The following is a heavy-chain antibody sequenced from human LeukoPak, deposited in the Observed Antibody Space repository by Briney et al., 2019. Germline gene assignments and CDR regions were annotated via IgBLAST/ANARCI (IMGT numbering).Heavy chain of an antibody. D-gene: IGHD2-2*01. J-gene: IGHJ6*02. V-gene: IGHV1-69*13. CDR2: IIPIFGTA. CDR3: ARDLDIVVVPAAYYYYYGMDV. CDR1: GGTFSSYA. Sequence: ASVKVSCKASGGTFSSYAISWVRQAPGQRLEWMGGIIPIFGTANYAQKFQGRVTITADESTSTAYMELSSLRSEDTAVYYCARDLDIVVVPAAYYYYYGMDVWGQGTTVTVSS.